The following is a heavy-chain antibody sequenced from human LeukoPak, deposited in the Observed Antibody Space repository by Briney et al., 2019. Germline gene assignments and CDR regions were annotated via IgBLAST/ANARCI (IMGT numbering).Heavy chain of an antibody. J-gene: IGHJ4*02. Sequence: EGSLRLSCAASGFTFGRYAMNWVRQAPGKGLEWVSVISGDGSITYYADSVKGRFTISRDNSKNTLYFQLSSLGAEDTAIYYCAKAQRSSGWGEYFDYWGQGTLVTVSS. D-gene: IGHD6-19*01. CDR2: ISGDGSIT. V-gene: IGHV3-23*01. CDR3: AKAQRSSGWGEYFDY. CDR1: GFTFGRYA.